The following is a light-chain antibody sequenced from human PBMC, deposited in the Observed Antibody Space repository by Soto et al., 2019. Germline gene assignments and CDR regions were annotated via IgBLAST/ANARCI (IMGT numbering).Light chain of an antibody. CDR1: QSVSSK. CDR3: HQYLDSPNT. Sequence: EIQMRRSRATLSVSPRDGARLSCRASQSVSSKLALYQQKPGQAPRLLIYGASTRATGIPARISGSGSGTDFTLSITRLEPEDFAVYYCHQYLDSPNTLGQGTKVDI. CDR2: GAS. V-gene: IGKV3D-15*02. J-gene: IGKJ2*01.